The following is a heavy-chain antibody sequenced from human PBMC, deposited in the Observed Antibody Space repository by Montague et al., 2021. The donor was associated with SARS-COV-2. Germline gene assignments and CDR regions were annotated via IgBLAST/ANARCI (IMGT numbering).Heavy chain of an antibody. J-gene: IGHJ6*02. CDR3: ARGLWFGELLSLYYYYGMDV. CDR1: GDSVAGDSAA. V-gene: IGHV6-1*01. D-gene: IGHD3-10*01. CDR2: TYYRSKWYN. Sequence: CAISGDSVAGDSAAWNWIRQSPSRGLEWLGRTYYRSKWYNDYAVSVKSRITINPDTSKNQFSLQLNSVTPEDTAVYYCARGLWFGELLSLYYYYGMDVWGQGTTVTVSS.